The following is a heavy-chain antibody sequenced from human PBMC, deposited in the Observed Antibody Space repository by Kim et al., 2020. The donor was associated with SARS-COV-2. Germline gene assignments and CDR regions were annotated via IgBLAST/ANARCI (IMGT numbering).Heavy chain of an antibody. Sequence: GGSLRLSCATSRFTFSSYAMNWVRQAPGKGLEWVSTISAGGHSTYYADSVKGRFTISRDNSKNTVYLQMNSLRVEDTAAYYCAKDATRGDSGGFAFDIWGRGTLVTVSS. V-gene: IGHV3-23*01. CDR2: ISAGGHST. CDR1: RFTFSSYA. D-gene: IGHD4-17*01. CDR3: AKDATRGDSGGFAFDI. J-gene: IGHJ3*02.